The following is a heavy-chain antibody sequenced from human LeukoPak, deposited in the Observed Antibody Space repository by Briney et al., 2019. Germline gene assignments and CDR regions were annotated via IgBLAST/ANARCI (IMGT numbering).Heavy chain of an antibody. CDR3: AKGPDSSGYYSLDY. V-gene: IGHV3-48*03. D-gene: IGHD3-22*01. J-gene: IGHJ4*02. CDR2: ISSGGSTI. CDR1: GFTFSSYE. Sequence: GGSLRLSCAASGFTFSSYEMNWVRQAPGKGLEWLSYISSGGSTIYYADSVKGRFTISRDNSKNTLYVQMNSLRTEDTAIYYCAKGPDSSGYYSLDYWGQGTLVTVSS.